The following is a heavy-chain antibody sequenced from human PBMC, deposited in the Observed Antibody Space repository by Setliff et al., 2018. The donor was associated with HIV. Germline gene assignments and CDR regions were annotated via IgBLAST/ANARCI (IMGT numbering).Heavy chain of an antibody. CDR3: VRSFQGGCFDS. CDR1: GFTVSANY. Sequence: SCAVPGFTVSANYMHWVRQAPGKGLEWLSIIYMAGNTYYADSVRGRFTISRDNSKNTLYLEMNSLRVEDTAVYYCVRSFQGGCFDSWGQGTQVTVSS. CDR2: IYMAGNT. V-gene: IGHV3-53*01. J-gene: IGHJ4*03.